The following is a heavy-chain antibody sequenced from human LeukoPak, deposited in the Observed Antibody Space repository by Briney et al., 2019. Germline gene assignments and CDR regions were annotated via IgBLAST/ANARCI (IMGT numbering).Heavy chain of an antibody. Sequence: ASVKVSCKVSGYTLTELSMHWVRQAPGKGLEWMGGFDPEDGETIYAQKFQGRVTMTEDTSTDTAYMELSSLRSEDTAVYYCATGGGVPAVEGFDIWGQRTMVTVSS. D-gene: IGHD2-2*01. V-gene: IGHV1-24*01. CDR3: ATGGGVPAVEGFDI. CDR1: GYTLTELS. J-gene: IGHJ3*02. CDR2: FDPEDGET.